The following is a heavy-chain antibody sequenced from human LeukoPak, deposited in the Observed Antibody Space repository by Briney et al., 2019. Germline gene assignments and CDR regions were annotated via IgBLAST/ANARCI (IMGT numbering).Heavy chain of an antibody. D-gene: IGHD3-22*01. Sequence: PGGSLRLSCAASGFTFGIYSMNWVRQAPGKGLEWISYISSSSSTIFYADSVKGRFTISRDNAKNSLYLQMNTLRAEDTAVYYCARDSYYDRHGWSPYWGQGTLVTVSS. J-gene: IGHJ4*02. V-gene: IGHV3-48*01. CDR2: ISSSSSTI. CDR3: ARDSYYDRHGWSPY. CDR1: GFTFGIYS.